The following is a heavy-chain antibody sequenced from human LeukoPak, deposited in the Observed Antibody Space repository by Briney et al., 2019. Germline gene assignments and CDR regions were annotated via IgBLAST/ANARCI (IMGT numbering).Heavy chain of an antibody. CDR2: IIPIFGTA. CDR1: GGTFSSYA. J-gene: IGHJ4*02. CDR3: ARARYDFWSGYYLSGPNDY. D-gene: IGHD3-3*01. Sequence: SVKVSCKASGGTFSSYAISWVRQAPGQGLEWKGGIIPIFGTANYAQKFQGRVTITTDESTSTAYMELSSLRSEDTAVYYCARARYDFWSGYYLSGPNDYWGQGTLVTVSS. V-gene: IGHV1-69*05.